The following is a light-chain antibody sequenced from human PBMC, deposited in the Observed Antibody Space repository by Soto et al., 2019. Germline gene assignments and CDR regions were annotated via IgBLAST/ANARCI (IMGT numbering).Light chain of an antibody. J-gene: IGKJ1*01. V-gene: IGKV1-6*02. CDR2: AAS. Sequence: SQMTQSPFSLSASVRDSVTITCRASQDIGNDLGWYQQKPGKDPNLLIYAASSLRSGVQSRFSGSGSGTHFTLTINSLQAEDSATYVCLQDYTYPWTVGQGTKVEIK. CDR1: QDIGND. CDR3: LQDYTYPWT.